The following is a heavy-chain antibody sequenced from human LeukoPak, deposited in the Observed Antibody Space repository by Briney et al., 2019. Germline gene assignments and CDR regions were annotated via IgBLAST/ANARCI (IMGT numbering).Heavy chain of an antibody. D-gene: IGHD4-11*01. CDR1: GFTFSSYA. J-gene: IGHJ4*02. Sequence: GGSLRLSCAASGFTFSSYAMHWVRQAPGKGLEWVAVISYDGSNKYYADSVKGRFTISRVNSKNTLYLQMNSLRAEDTAVYYCARGFGELTTVTTGVFDYWGQGTLVTVSS. V-gene: IGHV3-30*04. CDR2: ISYDGSNK. CDR3: ARGFGELTTVTTGVFDY.